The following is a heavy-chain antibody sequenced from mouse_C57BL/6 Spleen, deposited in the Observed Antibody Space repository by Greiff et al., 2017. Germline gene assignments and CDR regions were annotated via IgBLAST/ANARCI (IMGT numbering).Heavy chain of an antibody. J-gene: IGHJ4*01. D-gene: IGHD1-1*01. Sequence: VQLQQPGAELVKPGASVKMSCKASGYTFTSYWITWVKQRPGQGLEWIGDIYPGSGSTNYNEKFKSKATLTVDTSSSTAYMQLSSLTSEDSAVYYCAHITTVVDYYAMDYWGQGTSVTVSS. V-gene: IGHV1-55*01. CDR1: GYTFTSYW. CDR3: AHITTVVDYYAMDY. CDR2: IYPGSGST.